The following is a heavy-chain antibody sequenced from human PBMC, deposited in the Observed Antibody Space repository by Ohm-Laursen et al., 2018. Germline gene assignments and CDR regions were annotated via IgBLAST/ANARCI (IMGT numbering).Heavy chain of an antibody. Sequence: TLSLTCPVSGGSISSYYWSWIRQPPGRGLEWIGYIYYSGSTNYNPSLKSRVTISVDTSKNQFSLKLSSVTAADTAVYYCARELGAVAGTIDYWGQGTLVTVSS. CDR3: ARELGAVAGTIDY. D-gene: IGHD6-19*01. CDR2: IYYSGST. J-gene: IGHJ4*02. CDR1: GGSISSYY. V-gene: IGHV4-59*01.